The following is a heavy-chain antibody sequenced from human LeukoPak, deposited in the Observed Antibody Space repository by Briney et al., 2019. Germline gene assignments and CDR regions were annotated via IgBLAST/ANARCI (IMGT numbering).Heavy chain of an antibody. CDR1: GFTFGSYA. D-gene: IGHD4-23*01. V-gene: IGHV3-23*01. J-gene: IGHJ4*02. Sequence: PGGSLRLSCAASGFTFGSYAMTWVRQAPGKGLEWVSVIGRAGADIQYADSVKGRFTISRDNSENTLYLQMNGLRAEDTAVYFCAKYAPPTTVVTRFFDCWGQGALVTVSS. CDR2: IGRAGADI. CDR3: AKYAPPTTVVTRFFDC.